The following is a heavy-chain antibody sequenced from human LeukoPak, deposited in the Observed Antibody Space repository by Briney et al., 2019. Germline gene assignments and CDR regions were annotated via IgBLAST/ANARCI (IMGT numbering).Heavy chain of an antibody. V-gene: IGHV3-23*01. Sequence: GGSLGLSCAASGFTFSCDAMSWVRQAPGEGLEWGSASSGSGGSIYYADAVKRRITISRDNFKNTMYLQKNSLIDEDTAVYYCARHSSSWIGCCFDPWGQGTLVTVSS. CDR1: GFTFSCDA. CDR3: ARHSSSWIGCCFDP. J-gene: IGHJ5*02. D-gene: IGHD6-13*01. CDR2: SSGSGGSI.